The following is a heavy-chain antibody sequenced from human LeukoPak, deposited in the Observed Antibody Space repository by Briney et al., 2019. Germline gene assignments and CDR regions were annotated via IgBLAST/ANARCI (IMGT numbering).Heavy chain of an antibody. CDR3: ARVSPLYAGGEDAFDF. CDR1: GFTFDDYG. Sequence: GGSLRLSCAASGFTFDDYGMSWVRQTPGKGLDWVSYISGLGSSIYYADSVKGRFTISRDNAKNSLYLQMNGLRAEDTAVYYCARVSPLYAGGEDAFDFWGQGTLVTVSS. CDR2: ISGLGSSI. J-gene: IGHJ3*01. D-gene: IGHD2-8*02. V-gene: IGHV3-11*04.